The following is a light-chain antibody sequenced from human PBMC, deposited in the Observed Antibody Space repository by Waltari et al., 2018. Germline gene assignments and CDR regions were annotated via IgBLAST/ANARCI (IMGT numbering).Light chain of an antibody. Sequence: EIVLTQSPATLSLSPGERATLSCRASQNVNSYLIWYQQKPGQAHRLLIYDAFNRATGIPARLRGSGSGTDFTLTISSLEPEDFADYYCQQRANWPITFGQGTRLEIK. CDR2: DAF. CDR1: QNVNSY. CDR3: QQRANWPIT. V-gene: IGKV3-11*01. J-gene: IGKJ5*01.